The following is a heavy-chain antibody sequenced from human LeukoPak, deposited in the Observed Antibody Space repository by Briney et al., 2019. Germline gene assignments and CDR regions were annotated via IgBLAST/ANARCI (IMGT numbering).Heavy chain of an antibody. CDR3: ARDRNGGSFDY. J-gene: IGHJ4*02. V-gene: IGHV3-9*01. D-gene: IGHD4-23*01. Sequence: GGSLRLSCAGSGFIFNNYAMHWVRQPPGKGLEWVSGISWNSGSIDYADSVKGRFTISRDDAKNSLYLQMNSLRAEDTAVYYCARDRNGGSFDYWGQGTLVTVSS. CDR2: ISWNSGSI. CDR1: GFIFNNYA.